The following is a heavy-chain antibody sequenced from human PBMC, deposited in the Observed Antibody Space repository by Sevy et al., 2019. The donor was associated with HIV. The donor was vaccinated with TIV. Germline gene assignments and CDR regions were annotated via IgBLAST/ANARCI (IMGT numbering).Heavy chain of an antibody. CDR2: IVVGSGNT. D-gene: IGHD6-13*01. Sequence: ASVKVSCKASGFTFTSSAVQWVRQARGQRLEWIGWIVVGSGNTNYAQKFQERVTITRDRSTSTAYMELSSLRSEDTAVYYCAATTSAAAGTGVEWFDYWGQGTLVTVSS. CDR3: AATTSAAAGTGVEWFDY. CDR1: GFTFTSSA. V-gene: IGHV1-58*01. J-gene: IGHJ4*02.